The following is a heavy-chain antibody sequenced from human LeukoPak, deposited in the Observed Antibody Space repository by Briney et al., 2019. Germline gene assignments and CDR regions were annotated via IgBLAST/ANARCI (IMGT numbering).Heavy chain of an antibody. V-gene: IGHV4-59*01. J-gene: IGHJ4*02. D-gene: IGHD2-15*01. CDR3: ARDRRSGEDSNF. CDR1: GGSISSYY. Sequence: PSEILSLTCTASGGSISSYYWSWIRQPPGKGLKWIGYIYYSGTTNYNPSLKSRVTISVDTSKNQIYLKLSSVTAADTAVYYCARDRRSGEDSNFWGQGTLVTVSS. CDR2: IYYSGTT.